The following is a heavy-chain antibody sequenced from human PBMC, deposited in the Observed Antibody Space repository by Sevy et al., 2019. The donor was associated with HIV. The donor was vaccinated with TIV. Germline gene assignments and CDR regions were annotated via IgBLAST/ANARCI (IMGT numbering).Heavy chain of an antibody. J-gene: IGHJ3*02. CDR1: GFTFSNHA. CDR2: IRNDGSHE. D-gene: IGHD2-8*02. V-gene: IGHV3-30*02. CDR3: ARDRKVLLVVYAIPFAAFDI. Sequence: GRSLRLSCTASGFTFSNHAMHWVRQGPGKGPEWVAFIRNDGSHEYYADSVKGRFTISRDNSKNTLYLQMNSLRPEDTAVYYCARDRKVLLVVYAIPFAAFDIWGQGTMVTVSS.